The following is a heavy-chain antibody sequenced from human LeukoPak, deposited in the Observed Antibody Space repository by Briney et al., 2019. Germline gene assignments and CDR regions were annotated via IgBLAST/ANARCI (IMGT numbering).Heavy chain of an antibody. D-gene: IGHD3-10*01. J-gene: IGHJ4*02. CDR3: ATYAQHFGAPGTDY. V-gene: IGHV3-7*01. CDR1: GFTFSKYW. CDR2: IDKDGSEK. Sequence: GGSLRLSCEVSGFTFSKYWMRWVRQAPGRGLEWVASIDKDGSEKRYVDSVEGRFTISRDNAKNSVYLQMTSLGAEDTAVYYCATYAQHFGAPGTDYWGQGTLVTVSS.